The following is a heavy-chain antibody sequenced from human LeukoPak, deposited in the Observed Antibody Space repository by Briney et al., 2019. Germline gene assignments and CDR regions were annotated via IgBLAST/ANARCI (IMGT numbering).Heavy chain of an antibody. CDR2: INTDGSST. V-gene: IGHV3-74*01. CDR1: GFTFSSYV. D-gene: IGHD2-2*01. CDR3: AKDRSPGVYIVVVPAVDY. J-gene: IGHJ4*02. Sequence: PGGSLRLSCAASGFTFSSYVMSWARQAPGKGLVWVSRINTDGSSTSYADSVKGRFTIPRDNAKNTLYLQMNSLRAEDTAVYYCAKDRSPGVYIVVVPAVDYWGQGTLVTVSS.